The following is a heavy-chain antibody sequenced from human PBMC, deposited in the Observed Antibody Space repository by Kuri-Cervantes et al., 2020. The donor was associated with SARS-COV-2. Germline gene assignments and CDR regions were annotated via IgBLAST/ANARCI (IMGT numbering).Heavy chain of an antibody. CDR3: AREAFGYCSGGSCYSHY. D-gene: IGHD2-15*01. V-gene: IGHV3-7*01. J-gene: IGHJ4*02. CDR2: IKQDGSEK. CDR1: GFTFSSYW. Sequence: GESLKISCAASGFTFSSYWMSWVRQAPGKGLEWVANIKQDGSEKYYVDSAKGRFTISRDNAKSSLYLQMNSLRAEDTAVYYCAREAFGYCSGGSCYSHYWGQGTLVTVSS.